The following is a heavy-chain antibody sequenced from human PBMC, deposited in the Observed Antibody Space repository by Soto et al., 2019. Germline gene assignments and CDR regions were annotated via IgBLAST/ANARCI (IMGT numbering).Heavy chain of an antibody. J-gene: IGHJ4*02. CDR1: GFTFGDYA. CDR3: TRDAGGDYGGISFWALPFGDY. CDR2: IRSKAYGGTT. Sequence: EVQLVESGGGLVKPGRSLRLSCTASGFTFGDYAMSWFRQAPGKGLEWVGFIRSKAYGGTTEYAASVKGRFTISRDDSKSIAYLQMNSLKTEDTAVYYCTRDAGGDYGGISFWALPFGDYWGQGTLVTVSS. D-gene: IGHD4-17*01. V-gene: IGHV3-49*05.